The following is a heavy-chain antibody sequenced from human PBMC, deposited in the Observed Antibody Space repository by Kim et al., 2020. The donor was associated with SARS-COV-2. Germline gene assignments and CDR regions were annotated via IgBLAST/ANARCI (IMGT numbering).Heavy chain of an antibody. CDR3: ARLYGDY. D-gene: IGHD2-2*02. J-gene: IGHJ4*02. V-gene: IGHV3-11*01. CDR2: NRGSPI. Sequence: NRGSPIYYADSVKGRFTISRDNAKNSLSLQMNSLKAEDTAVYYCARLYGDYWGQGTLVTVSS.